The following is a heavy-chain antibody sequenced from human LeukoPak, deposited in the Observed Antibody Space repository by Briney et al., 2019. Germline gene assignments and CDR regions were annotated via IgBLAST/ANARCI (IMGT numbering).Heavy chain of an antibody. V-gene: IGHV3-20*04. CDR1: GFTFSSYV. CDR2: INWNGGST. J-gene: IGHJ5*02. D-gene: IGHD3-3*01. Sequence: GGSLRLSCAASGFTFSSYVMSWVRQAPGKGLEWVSGINWNGGSTGYADSVKGRFTISRDNAKNSLYLQMNSLRAEDTALYYCARDLVLRFLEWPKEGNWFDPWGQGTLVTVSS. CDR3: ARDLVLRFLEWPKEGNWFDP.